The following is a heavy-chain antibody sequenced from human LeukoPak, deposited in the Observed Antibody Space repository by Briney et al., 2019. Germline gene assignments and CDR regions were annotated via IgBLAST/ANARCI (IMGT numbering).Heavy chain of an antibody. J-gene: IGHJ5*02. V-gene: IGHV1-18*01. Sequence: ASVKVSCKASGYTFTSYGISWVRQAPGQGLEWMGWISAYNGNRNYAQKVGGRVTMTTDTSTNTAYMELKRLRSDDTALYYCARGCCSGGSCYWFDPWGQGTLVTVSS. CDR3: ARGCCSGGSCYWFDP. CDR1: GYTFTSYG. D-gene: IGHD2-15*01. CDR2: ISAYNGNR.